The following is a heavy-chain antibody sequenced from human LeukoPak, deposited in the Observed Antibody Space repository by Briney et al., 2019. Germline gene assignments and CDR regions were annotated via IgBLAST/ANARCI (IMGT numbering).Heavy chain of an antibody. CDR1: GFDFSEHK. V-gene: IGHV3-21*01. CDR3: AREGPGGDYFDY. D-gene: IGHD3-16*01. J-gene: IGHJ4*02. Sequence: PEGSLRLSCAASGFDFSEHKMDWVRQAPGKGLEWVSSISSSSSYIYYADSVKGRFAISRDNAKNSLYLQMNSLRAEDTAVYYCAREGPGGDYFDYRGQGTLVTVSS. CDR2: ISSSSSYI.